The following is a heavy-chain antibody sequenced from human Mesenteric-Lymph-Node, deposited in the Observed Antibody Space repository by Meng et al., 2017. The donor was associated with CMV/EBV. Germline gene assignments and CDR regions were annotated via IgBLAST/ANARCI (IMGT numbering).Heavy chain of an antibody. CDR3: ASSSWSLYYFDS. V-gene: IGHV4-31*03. D-gene: IGHD6-13*01. J-gene: IGHJ4*02. CDR1: GGSISKSDYY. Sequence: CTVSGGSISKSDYYCNWSRQRPGKGLEWIGYIHYSGSTYYNPSLKSRITISVDTSKNQFSLKMSSVTAADTAVYYCASSSWSLYYFDSWGQGTLVTVSS. CDR2: IHYSGST.